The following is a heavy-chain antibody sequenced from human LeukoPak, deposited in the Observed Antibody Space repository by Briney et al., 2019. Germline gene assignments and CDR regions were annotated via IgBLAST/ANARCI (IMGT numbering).Heavy chain of an antibody. D-gene: IGHD5-24*01. CDR3: ARTELGRWLPPYYYYYYYMDV. CDR1: GYTFTSYG. V-gene: IGHV1-18*01. CDR2: ISAYNGNT. Sequence: GASVKVSCKASGYTFTSYGISWVRQAPGQGLEWMGWISAYNGNTNYAQKLQGRVTMTTDTSTSTAYMELRSLRSDDTAVYYCARTELGRWLPPYYYYYYYMDVWGKGTTVTISS. J-gene: IGHJ6*03.